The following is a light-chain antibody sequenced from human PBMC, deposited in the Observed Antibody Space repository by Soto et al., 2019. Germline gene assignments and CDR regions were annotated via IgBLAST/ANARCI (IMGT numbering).Light chain of an antibody. J-gene: IGLJ2*01. V-gene: IGLV4-69*01. Sequence: QSVLTQSPSASASLGASVKLTCTLSSGHSNYAIAWHQQQPEKGPRYLMMLNRDGSHSKGDGIPNSISGSSSGAERYLTISSLQSEDEADYYCQTWGTGIVIFGGGTKLTVL. CDR1: SGHSNYA. CDR3: QTWGTGIVI. CDR2: LNRDGSH.